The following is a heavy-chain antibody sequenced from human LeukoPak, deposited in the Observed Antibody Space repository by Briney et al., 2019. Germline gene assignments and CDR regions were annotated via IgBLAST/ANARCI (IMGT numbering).Heavy chain of an antibody. J-gene: IGHJ4*02. CDR1: GFTFSNYA. CDR2: ISGSGDST. CDR3: AKDFRCSSTSCLDFDY. Sequence: GGSLRLSCAASGFTFSNYAMSWVRQAPAKGPEWVSGISGSGDSTYYADSVKGRFTISRDNSKTTLYLQMNSLRAEDTAVYYCAKDFRCSSTSCLDFDYWGQGTLVTVSS. V-gene: IGHV3-23*01. D-gene: IGHD2-2*01.